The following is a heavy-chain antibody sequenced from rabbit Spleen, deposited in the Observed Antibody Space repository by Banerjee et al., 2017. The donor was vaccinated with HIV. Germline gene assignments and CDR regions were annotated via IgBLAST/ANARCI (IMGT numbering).Heavy chain of an antibody. V-gene: IGHV1S7*01. CDR1: GFDFSTYY. Sequence: QQLVESGGGLVQPGGSLKLSCKASGFDFSTYYMSWVRQAPGKGLEWIGYIDPIFGSTYYASWVNGRFTISSHNAQNTLYLQLNSLTAADTATYFCARDGAGGSYFALWGQDTLVTVS. D-gene: IGHD8-1*01. J-gene: IGHJ3*01. CDR2: IDPIFGST. CDR3: ARDGAGGSYFAL.